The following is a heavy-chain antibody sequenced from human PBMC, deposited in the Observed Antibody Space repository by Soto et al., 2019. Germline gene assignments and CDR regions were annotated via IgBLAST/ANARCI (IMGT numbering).Heavy chain of an antibody. CDR2: ITPLFGTA. Sequence: SVKVSCKTSGGTFSTYAIYWVRQTHGQGLEWMGAITPLFGTADYAQKFQGRVTITADESTSTAYMELSSLRSEDTAVYYCARPKGSYSSGYYYFDYWGQGTLVTVSS. CDR1: GGTFSTYA. J-gene: IGHJ4*02. V-gene: IGHV1-69*13. CDR3: ARPKGSYSSGYYYFDY. D-gene: IGHD6-19*01.